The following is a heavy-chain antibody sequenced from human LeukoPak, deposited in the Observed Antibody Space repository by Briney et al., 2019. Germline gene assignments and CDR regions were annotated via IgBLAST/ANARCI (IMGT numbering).Heavy chain of an antibody. Sequence: ASVKVSCKASGYTFTGYYMHWVRQAPGQGLEWMGWINPNSGGTNYAQKFQGRVTMTRDTSISTAYMELSRLRSDDTAVYYCAREAYYDFWSGYSRYLDYWGQGTLVTVSS. V-gene: IGHV1-2*02. J-gene: IGHJ4*02. CDR1: GYTFTGYY. D-gene: IGHD3-3*01. CDR3: AREAYYDFWSGYSRYLDY. CDR2: INPNSGGT.